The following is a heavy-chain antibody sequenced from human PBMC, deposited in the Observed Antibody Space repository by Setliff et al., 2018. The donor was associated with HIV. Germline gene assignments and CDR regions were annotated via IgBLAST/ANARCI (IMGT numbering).Heavy chain of an antibody. D-gene: IGHD5-12*01. CDR2: VDPEDGDI. CDR1: GYSFTDYY. CDR3: ATRIRDGHRGYGYFDF. J-gene: IGHJ4*02. V-gene: IGHV1-69-2*01. Sequence: ASVKVSCKASGYSFTDYYMHWVQQAPGKGLEWMGRVDPEDGDIIYAERFQGRVTTTEDTSTDTAYMELSSLRPEDTAVYYCATRIRDGHRGYGYFDFWGQGTLVTVSS.